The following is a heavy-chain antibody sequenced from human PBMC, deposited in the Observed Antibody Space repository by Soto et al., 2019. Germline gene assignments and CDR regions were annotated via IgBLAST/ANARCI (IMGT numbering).Heavy chain of an antibody. Sequence: GGSLRLSCAASGFTFSSYAMSWVRQAPGKGLEWVSRISASGDSKYYADSVKGRFTISRDNSENTLYLQMNSLRAEDTAVYYCAKEYSNTYYYYYMDVWGKGTTVTVSS. CDR3: AKEYSNTYYYYYMDV. CDR2: ISASGDSK. V-gene: IGHV3-23*01. J-gene: IGHJ6*03. CDR1: GFTFSSYA. D-gene: IGHD4-4*01.